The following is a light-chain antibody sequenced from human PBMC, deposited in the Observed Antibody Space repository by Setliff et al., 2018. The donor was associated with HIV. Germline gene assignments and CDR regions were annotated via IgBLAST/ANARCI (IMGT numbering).Light chain of an antibody. CDR2: DVS. CDR3: SSYSSTSTPV. V-gene: IGLV2-14*03. J-gene: IGLJ2*01. CDR1: SSDVGGYDY. Sequence: QSALTQPASVSGSPGQSITISCTGASSDVGGYDYVSWYQQQPGKAPKLMIYDVSIRPSGVSNRFSGSKSDNTASLTIPGLQAEDEATYYCSSYSSTSTPVFGGGTKVTVL.